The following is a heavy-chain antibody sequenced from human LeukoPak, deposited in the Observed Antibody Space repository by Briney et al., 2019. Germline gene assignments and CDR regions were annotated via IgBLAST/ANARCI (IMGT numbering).Heavy chain of an antibody. CDR2: IWYDGSNK. Sequence: PGGSLRLSCAASGFTFSSCGMHWVRQAPGKGLEWVAVIWYDGSNKYYADSVKGRFTISRDNSKNTLSLQMNSLRVEDTAVYYCARDSNLSGPGDFDYWGQGTLVTVSS. CDR3: ARDSNLSGPGDFDY. J-gene: IGHJ4*02. CDR1: GFTFSSCG. D-gene: IGHD6-19*01. V-gene: IGHV3-33*01.